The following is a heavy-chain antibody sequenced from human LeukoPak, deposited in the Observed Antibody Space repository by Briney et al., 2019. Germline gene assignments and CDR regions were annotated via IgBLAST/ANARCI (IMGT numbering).Heavy chain of an antibody. V-gene: IGHV1-46*01. CDR2: IDPSSGST. Sequence: ASVKVSCKASGYTFTSYYMHWVRQAPGQGLEWMGIIDPSSGSTSYAQKFQGRVTMTRDTSTSTVYMELSSLRSEDTAVYYCARDRTITIFGVVPRPRGGFDPWGQGTLVTVSS. CDR3: ARDRTITIFGVVPRPRGGFDP. D-gene: IGHD3-3*01. J-gene: IGHJ5*02. CDR1: GYTFTSYY.